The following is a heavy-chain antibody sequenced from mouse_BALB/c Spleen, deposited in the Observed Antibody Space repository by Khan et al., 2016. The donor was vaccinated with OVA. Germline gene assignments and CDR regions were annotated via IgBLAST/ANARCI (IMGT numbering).Heavy chain of an antibody. CDR1: GFTFSSFG. J-gene: IGHJ2*01. CDR3: ARSYFYGYYFDQ. V-gene: IGHV5-17*02. D-gene: IGHD1-1*01. CDR2: ISGDSYTI. Sequence: EVELVESGGGLVQPGGSRKLSCAASGFTFSSFGMHWVRQAPEKGLEWVAYISGDSYTIYYTDTVKGRFSISRDNPKNTLFLQMTSLRSEDMAMYYCARSYFYGYYFDQVGQGTTLTVSS.